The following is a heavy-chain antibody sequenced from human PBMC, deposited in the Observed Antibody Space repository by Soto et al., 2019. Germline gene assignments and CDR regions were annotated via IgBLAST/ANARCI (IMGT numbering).Heavy chain of an antibody. Sequence: GGSLRLSCAASGFTFSSYGMHWVRQAPGKGLEWVAVISYDGSNKYYADSVKGRFTISRDNSKNTLYLQMNSLGAEDTAVYYCAKAIAVAVGYFDYWGQGTLVTVSS. D-gene: IGHD6-19*01. V-gene: IGHV3-30*18. CDR1: GFTFSSYG. CDR2: ISYDGSNK. J-gene: IGHJ4*02. CDR3: AKAIAVAVGYFDY.